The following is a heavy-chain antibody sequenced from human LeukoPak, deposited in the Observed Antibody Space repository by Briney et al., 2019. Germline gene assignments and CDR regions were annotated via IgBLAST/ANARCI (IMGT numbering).Heavy chain of an antibody. V-gene: IGHV3-23*01. D-gene: IGHD6-19*01. CDR2: ISGRGGST. Sequence: GGSLRLSCAASGFTFSSYAMSWVRQAPGKGLEWVSAISGRGGSTYYADSVKGRFTISRDNTKNTLYLQMNSLRAEDTAVYYCAKMGYSSGWDLYYYGMDFWGQGTTVTVSS. J-gene: IGHJ6*02. CDR3: AKMGYSSGWDLYYYGMDF. CDR1: GFTFSSYA.